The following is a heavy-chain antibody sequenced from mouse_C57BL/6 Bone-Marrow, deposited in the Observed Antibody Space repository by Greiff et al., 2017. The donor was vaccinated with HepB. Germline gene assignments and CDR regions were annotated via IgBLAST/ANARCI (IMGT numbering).Heavy chain of an antibody. CDR3: ARGTLYYDYDGYYVDY. J-gene: IGHJ2*01. D-gene: IGHD2-4*01. CDR1: GYTFTSYG. V-gene: IGHV1-81*01. Sequence: QVQLQQSGAELARPGASVKLSCKASGYTFTSYGISWVKQRTGQGLEWIGEIYPRSGNTYYNEKFKGKATLTADISSSTAYMELRSLTSEDSAVYFCARGTLYYDYDGYYVDYWGQGTTLTVSS. CDR2: IYPRSGNT.